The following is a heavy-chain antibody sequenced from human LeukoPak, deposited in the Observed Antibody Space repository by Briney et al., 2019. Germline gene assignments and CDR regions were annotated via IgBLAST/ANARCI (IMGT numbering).Heavy chain of an antibody. V-gene: IGHV6-1*01. CDR3: VRDLSWRFDY. D-gene: IGHD2/OR15-2a*01. Sequence: SQTLSLTCAISGDSVSSNSAAWNWIRQSPSRGLEWLGRTYYGSKWRNDYAVSVKSRITISPDTSKNQFSLQLNSVTPEDTSVYYCVRDLSWRFDYWGQETLVTVSS. CDR2: TYYGSKWRN. CDR1: GDSVSSNSAA. J-gene: IGHJ4*02.